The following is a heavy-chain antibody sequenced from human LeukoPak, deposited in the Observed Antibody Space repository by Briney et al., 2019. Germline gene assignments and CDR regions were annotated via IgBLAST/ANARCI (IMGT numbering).Heavy chain of an antibody. CDR2: INPNSGGT. CDR1: GYTFTGYY. Sequence: ASVTVSCKASGYTFTGYYMHWVRQAPGQGLEWMGWINPNSGGTNYAQKFQGRVTMTSDTSISTTYMELSRLRSDDTAVYYCAEGRVLAAAIDYWGQGTLVTVSS. J-gene: IGHJ4*02. D-gene: IGHD6-13*01. V-gene: IGHV1-2*02. CDR3: AEGRVLAAAIDY.